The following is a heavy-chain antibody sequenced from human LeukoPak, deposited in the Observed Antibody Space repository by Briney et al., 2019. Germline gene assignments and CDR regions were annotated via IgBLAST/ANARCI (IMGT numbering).Heavy chain of an antibody. CDR2: IDTDGSEK. CDR3: ARIYYFGDNNWRYFDN. CDR1: GFTFNSYW. J-gene: IGHJ4*02. Sequence: GGSLRLSCAASGFTFNSYWMSWVRQAPGKGLEWVANIDTDGSEKQNGDSVKGRFTTSRDNAKNSLYLQMNSLRAEDTAIYYCARIYYFGDNNWRYFDNWGQGTLVTASS. D-gene: IGHD3-10*01. V-gene: IGHV3-7*01.